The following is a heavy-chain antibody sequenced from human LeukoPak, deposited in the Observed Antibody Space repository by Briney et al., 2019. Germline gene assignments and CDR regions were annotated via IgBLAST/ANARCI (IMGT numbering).Heavy chain of an antibody. V-gene: IGHV4-31*03. Sequence: SETLSLTCTVSGGSISSGGYYWSWIRQHPGKGLEWIGYIYYSGSTYYNPSLKSRVTISVDKSKNQFSLKLSSVTAADTAVYYCARGGELRTVDYWGQGTLVTVSS. CDR2: IYYSGST. CDR3: ARGGELRTVDY. CDR1: GGSISSGGYY. J-gene: IGHJ4*02. D-gene: IGHD1-7*01.